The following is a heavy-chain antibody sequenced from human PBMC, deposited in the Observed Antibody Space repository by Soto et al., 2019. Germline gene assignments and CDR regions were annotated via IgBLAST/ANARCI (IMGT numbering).Heavy chain of an antibody. CDR2: ISPTGGTR. V-gene: IGHV3-23*01. D-gene: IGHD3-9*01. J-gene: IGHJ4*02. CDR1: GFIFTIYD. Sequence: GGSLRLSCATSGFIFTIYDMSWVRQAPGKGLEWVSGISPTGGTRNYADSVKGRFTISRDNAGHPLFLTLNSLRVDDTAIYCCAKLATEFCTSARYLDSWGQGALVTVSS. CDR3: AKLATEFCTSARYLDS.